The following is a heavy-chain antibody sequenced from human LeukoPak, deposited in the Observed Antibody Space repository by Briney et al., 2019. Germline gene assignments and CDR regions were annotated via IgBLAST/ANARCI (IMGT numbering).Heavy chain of an antibody. CDR3: ARERDCSSTSCYMGDAFDI. Sequence: PSETLSLTCTVSGGSISSGDYYWSWIRQPPGKGLEWIGYIYYSGSTYYNPSLKSRVTISVDTSKNQSSLKLSSVTAADTAVYYCARERDCSSTSCYMGDAFDIWGQGTMVTVSS. CDR2: IYYSGST. J-gene: IGHJ3*02. V-gene: IGHV4-30-4*08. CDR1: GGSISSGDYY. D-gene: IGHD2-2*01.